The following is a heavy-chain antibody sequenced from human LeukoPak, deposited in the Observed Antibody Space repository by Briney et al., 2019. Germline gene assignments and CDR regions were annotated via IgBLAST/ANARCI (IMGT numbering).Heavy chain of an antibody. J-gene: IGHJ6*03. D-gene: IGHD2-2*01. CDR1: GFPFSSYA. CDR2: ISTNGGST. Sequence: AGSLTLSCAASGFPFSSYAMHWVRHAPGNGLEYVSAISTNGGSTYYANSVKGRFTISRDNSKNTLYLQMGSLRAEDMAVYYCARERYCSSTSCSYYYYYMDVWGKGTTVTVSS. CDR3: ARERYCSSTSCSYYYYYMDV. V-gene: IGHV3-64*01.